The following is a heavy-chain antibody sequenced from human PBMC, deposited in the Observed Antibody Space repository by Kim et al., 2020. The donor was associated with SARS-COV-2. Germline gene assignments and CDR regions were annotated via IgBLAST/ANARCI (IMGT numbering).Heavy chain of an antibody. D-gene: IGHD6-13*01. CDR3: AKDFWYSSSTDY. Sequence: YNADSVNGRFTISRDNSKSTLYLQMNSLRAEDTAVYYCAKDFWYSSSTDYWGQGTLVTVSS. V-gene: IGHV3-23*01. J-gene: IGHJ4*02.